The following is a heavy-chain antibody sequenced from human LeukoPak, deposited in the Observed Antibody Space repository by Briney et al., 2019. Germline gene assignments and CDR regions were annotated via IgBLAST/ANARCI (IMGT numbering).Heavy chain of an antibody. D-gene: IGHD5-24*01. Sequence: SQTLSLTCTVSGGSISSSSYYWGWIRQPPGKGLEWIGSIYYSGSTYYNPSLKSRVTISVDTSKNQFSLKLSSVTAADTAVYYCANSRDGYNYWGQGTLVTVSS. CDR3: ANSRDGYNY. J-gene: IGHJ4*02. CDR1: GGSISSSSYY. CDR2: IYYSGST. V-gene: IGHV4-39*07.